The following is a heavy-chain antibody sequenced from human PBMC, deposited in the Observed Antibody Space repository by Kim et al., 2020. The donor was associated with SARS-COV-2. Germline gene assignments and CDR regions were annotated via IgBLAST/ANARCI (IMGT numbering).Heavy chain of an antibody. V-gene: IGHV3-7*04. CDR3: ARGLLWRRLTWWFDP. Sequence: GGSLRLSCAASGFTFSSYWMSWVRQAPGKGLEWVANIKQDGSEKYYVDSVKGRFTISRDNAKNSLYLQMNSLRAEDTAVYYCARGLLWRRLTWWFDPWGQGTLVTVSS. J-gene: IGHJ5*02. CDR2: IKQDGSEK. D-gene: IGHD3-10*01. CDR1: GFTFSSYW.